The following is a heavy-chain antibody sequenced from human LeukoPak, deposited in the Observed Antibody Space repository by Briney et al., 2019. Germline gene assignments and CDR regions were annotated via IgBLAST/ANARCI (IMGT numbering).Heavy chain of an antibody. D-gene: IGHD5-12*01. J-gene: IGHJ4*02. V-gene: IGHV3-73*01. Sequence: GGFLRLSCAASGFTFSDSAMHWVRQASGKGLEWVGRIRSKVNSYATAYAASVEGRFTISRDDSKNTAYLRMNSLKTEDTAVYYCTRQTFYSGNDWNLDYWGQGTLVTVSS. CDR2: IRSKVNSYAT. CDR1: GFTFSDSA. CDR3: TRQTFYSGNDWNLDY.